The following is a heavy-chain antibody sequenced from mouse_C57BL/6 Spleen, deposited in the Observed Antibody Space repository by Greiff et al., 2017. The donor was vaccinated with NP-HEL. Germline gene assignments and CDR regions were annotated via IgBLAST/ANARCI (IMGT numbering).Heavy chain of an antibody. Sequence: VQLQQSGAELVRPGASVTLSCKASGYTFTDYEMHWVKQTPVHGLEWIGAIDPETGGTAYNQKFKGKAILTADNSSSTAYMELRSLTSEDSAVYYCTRGDCGSSRFAYWGQGTLVTVSA. CDR2: IDPETGGT. CDR1: GYTFTDYE. CDR3: TRGDCGSSRFAY. D-gene: IGHD1-1*01. J-gene: IGHJ3*01. V-gene: IGHV1-15*01.